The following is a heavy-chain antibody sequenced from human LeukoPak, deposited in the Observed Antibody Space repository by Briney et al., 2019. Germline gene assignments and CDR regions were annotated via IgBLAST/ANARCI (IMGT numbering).Heavy chain of an antibody. J-gene: IGHJ3*01. Sequence: PGGSLRLSCAASGFTFSSYWMSWVRQAPGKGLEWVANIKQDGSEKYYVDSVKGRFTISRDNAKNSLYLQMNSLRAEDTALYYCAKTASPIAAAGILGAFDVWGQGTMVTVSS. CDR1: GFTFSSYW. CDR2: IKQDGSEK. V-gene: IGHV3-7*03. D-gene: IGHD6-13*01. CDR3: AKTASPIAAAGILGAFDV.